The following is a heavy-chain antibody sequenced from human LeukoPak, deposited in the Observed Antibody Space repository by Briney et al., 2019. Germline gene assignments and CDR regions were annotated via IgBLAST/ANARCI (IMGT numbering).Heavy chain of an antibody. CDR2: IIPIFGTA. D-gene: IGHD6-19*01. J-gene: IGHJ4*02. CDR3: ARVCSGWYCPFDY. Sequence: SVKVSCTASGGTFSSYAISWVRQAPGQGLEWMGGIIPIFGTANYAQKFQGRVTITADESTSTAYMELSSLRSEDTAVYYCARVCSGWYCPFDYWGQGTLVTVSS. V-gene: IGHV1-69*13. CDR1: GGTFSSYA.